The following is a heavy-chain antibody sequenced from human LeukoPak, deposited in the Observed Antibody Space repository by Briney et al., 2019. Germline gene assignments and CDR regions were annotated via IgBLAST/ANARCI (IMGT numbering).Heavy chain of an antibody. CDR1: GVSISSSTYY. J-gene: IGHJ3*02. CDR3: ALGAAFDI. V-gene: IGHV4-39*07. Sequence: SETLSLTCTVSGVSISSSTYYWGWISQPRGKGLEWIETIFYSGSTYYNPSLKTRVTISVDTSKNQFSLRLTSVTPADTAVYYCALGAAFDIWGQGTMVTVSS. CDR2: IFYSGST.